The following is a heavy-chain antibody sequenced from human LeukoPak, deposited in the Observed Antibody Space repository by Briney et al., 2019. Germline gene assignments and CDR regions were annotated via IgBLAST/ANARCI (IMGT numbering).Heavy chain of an antibody. CDR1: GGTFSSYA. Sequence: VASVKVSCKASGGTFSSYAISWVRQAPGQGLEWMGGIIPIFGTANYAQKFQGRVTITADESTSTAYMELSSLRSEDTAVYYCARSYCGGDCSISGYFDYWGQGTLVTVSS. CDR2: IIPIFGTA. J-gene: IGHJ4*02. CDR3: ARSYCGGDCSISGYFDY. V-gene: IGHV1-69*13. D-gene: IGHD2-21*02.